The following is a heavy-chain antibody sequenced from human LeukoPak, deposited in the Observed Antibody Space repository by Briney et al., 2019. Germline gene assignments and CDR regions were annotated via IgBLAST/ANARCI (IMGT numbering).Heavy chain of an antibody. CDR3: AKDWSPYYYDSSGYYWYY. Sequence: GGSLRLSCAVSGFTFSGYGMHWVRQAPGKGLEWVAVISYDGSNKYYADSVKGRFTISRDNSKNTLYLQMNSLRAEDTAVYYCAKDWSPYYYDSSGYYWYYWGQGTLVTVSS. D-gene: IGHD3-22*01. CDR2: ISYDGSNK. CDR1: GFTFSGYG. J-gene: IGHJ4*02. V-gene: IGHV3-30*18.